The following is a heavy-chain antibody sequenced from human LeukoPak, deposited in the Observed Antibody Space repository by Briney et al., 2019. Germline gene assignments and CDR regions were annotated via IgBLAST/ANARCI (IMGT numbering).Heavy chain of an antibody. CDR1: GGSISSYY. CDR3: ARMAVTAFLDY. V-gene: IGHV4-59*01. CDR2: IYYSGST. Sequence: ASETLSLTCTVSGGSISSYYWSWIRQPPGKGLEWIGYIYYSGSTNYNPSLKSRVTISVDTSMNQFSLKLSSVTAADTAVYYCARMAVTAFLDYWGQGTLVTVSS. J-gene: IGHJ4*02. D-gene: IGHD2-21*02.